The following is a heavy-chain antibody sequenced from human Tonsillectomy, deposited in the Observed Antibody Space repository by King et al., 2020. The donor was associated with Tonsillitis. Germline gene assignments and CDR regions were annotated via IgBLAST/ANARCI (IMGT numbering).Heavy chain of an antibody. CDR2: IRDKPHSYST. CDR1: GFTFSDHY. Sequence: VQLVESGGGLVQPGGSLRLSCAASGFTFSDHYMDWVRQAPGKGLEWGGRIRDKPHSYSTGYGASVKGRVTISGDDSQNSLYLQMHYLKPEDTAVYYCARVRLDFFCMDVWGKGTTVTVSS. J-gene: IGHJ6*03. D-gene: IGHD3-9*01. CDR3: ARVRLDFFCMDV. V-gene: IGHV3-72*01.